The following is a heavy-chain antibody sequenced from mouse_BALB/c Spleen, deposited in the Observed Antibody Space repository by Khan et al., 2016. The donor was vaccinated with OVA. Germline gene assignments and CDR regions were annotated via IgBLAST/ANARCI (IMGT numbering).Heavy chain of an antibody. J-gene: IGHJ4*01. D-gene: IGHD2-14*01. CDR1: GYTFPSNT. Sequence: QVQLKQSGAELARPGASVKMSCKASGYTFPSNTMHWVKQRPGKGLEWIGHINPRSDYTIYNQKFKDKATLTVDISSTTAYMQLSSLTSDDSAVDYYARRTTGYAMDYWGQGTSVTVSS. CDR3: ARRTTGYAMDY. V-gene: IGHV1-4*01. CDR2: INPRSDYT.